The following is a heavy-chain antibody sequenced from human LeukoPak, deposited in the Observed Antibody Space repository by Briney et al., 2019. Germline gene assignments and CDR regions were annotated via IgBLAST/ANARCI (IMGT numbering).Heavy chain of an antibody. Sequence: ASVNVSCKASGYTFTSYDINWVRQATGQGLEWMGWMNPNSGNTGYAQKFQGRVTMTRNTSISTAYMELSSLRSEDTAVYYCASARYSSGWYEGLYFDYWGQGTLVTVSS. D-gene: IGHD6-19*01. J-gene: IGHJ4*02. CDR3: ASARYSSGWYEGLYFDY. CDR1: GYTFTSYD. V-gene: IGHV1-8*01. CDR2: MNPNSGNT.